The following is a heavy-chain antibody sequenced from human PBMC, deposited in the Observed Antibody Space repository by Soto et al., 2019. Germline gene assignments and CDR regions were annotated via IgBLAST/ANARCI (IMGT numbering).Heavy chain of an antibody. J-gene: IGHJ6*01. D-gene: IGHD3-22*01. CDR1: GGSISSYY. Sequence: SETLSLTCTVSGGSISSYYWSWIRQPPGKGLEWIGYIYFSGSTNYNPSLKSRVTISVDTSKNQFSLKLSSVTAADTAVYYCAREGYYYDTPQGMDVWGQGTTVNVSS. CDR2: IYFSGST. V-gene: IGHV4-59*01. CDR3: AREGYYYDTPQGMDV.